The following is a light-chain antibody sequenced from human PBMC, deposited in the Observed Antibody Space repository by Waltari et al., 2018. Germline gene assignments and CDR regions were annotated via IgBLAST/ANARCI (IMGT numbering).Light chain of an antibody. V-gene: IGLV8-61*01. CDR1: SGSVSTTSY. J-gene: IGLJ3*02. CDR2: KAN. Sequence: QTVVTQEPSLSVSPGGTVTLTCALSSGSVSTTSYATWDRQTPVQPPRTLLYKANTRSSGVPDRFSGSILGNKVALTITGAQADDESDYYCSLYMGSGIWVFGGGTKLTVL. CDR3: SLYMGSGIWV.